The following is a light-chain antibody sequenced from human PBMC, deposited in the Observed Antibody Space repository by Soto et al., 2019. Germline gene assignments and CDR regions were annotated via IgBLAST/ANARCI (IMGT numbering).Light chain of an antibody. Sequence: QSVLTQPPSASGSPGQSVTISCTGTSSDVGGYNYVSWYQQHPGKAPKLVIYEVTKRPSGVPDRFSGSKSGNTASLTVSGLQSEDEPHYYCSSFTGASTVFGTGTKVTVL. J-gene: IGLJ1*01. CDR2: EVT. CDR1: SSDVGGYNY. V-gene: IGLV2-8*01. CDR3: SSFTGASTV.